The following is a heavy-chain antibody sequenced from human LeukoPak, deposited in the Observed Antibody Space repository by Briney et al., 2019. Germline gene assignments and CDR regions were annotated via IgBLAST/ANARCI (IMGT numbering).Heavy chain of an antibody. J-gene: IGHJ6*03. D-gene: IGHD5-24*01. CDR3: AKPPVDLNYYYYYYMDV. Sequence: GGSLRLSCAASGFTFSSYEMNWVRQAPGKGLEWVSYISSSGSTIYYADSVKGRFTISRDNSKNTLFLQMNSLRTEDTAVYYCAKPPVDLNYYYYYYMDVWGKGTTVTVSS. CDR1: GFTFSSYE. CDR2: ISSSGSTI. V-gene: IGHV3-48*03.